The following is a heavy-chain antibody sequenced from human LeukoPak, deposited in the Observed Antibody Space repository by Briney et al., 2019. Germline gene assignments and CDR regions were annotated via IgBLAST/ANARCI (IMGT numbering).Heavy chain of an antibody. J-gene: IGHJ4*02. CDR3: AKLARFSSSWYDY. Sequence: GGSLRLSCAASGFTFSSYWMSWVRQAPGKGLEWVSGISWNSGTIDYADSVKGRFTISRDNAKNSLYLQMNSLRTEDTALYYCAKLARFSSSWYDYWGQGTLVTVSS. V-gene: IGHV3-9*01. D-gene: IGHD6-13*01. CDR2: ISWNSGTI. CDR1: GFTFSSYW.